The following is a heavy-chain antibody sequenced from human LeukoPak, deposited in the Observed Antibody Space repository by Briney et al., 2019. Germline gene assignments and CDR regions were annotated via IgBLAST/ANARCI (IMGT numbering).Heavy chain of an antibody. CDR3: ARDSSGKGGNFDY. V-gene: IGHV4-30-2*01. CDR1: GGSISSGGYY. J-gene: IGHJ4*02. CDR2: IYHSGST. Sequence: PSETLSLTCTVSGGSISSGGYYWSWIRQPPGKGLEWIGYIYHSGSTYYNPSLKSRVTISVDRSKNQLSLKLSSVTAADTAVYYCARDSSGKGGNFDYWGQGTLVTVSS. D-gene: IGHD3-22*01.